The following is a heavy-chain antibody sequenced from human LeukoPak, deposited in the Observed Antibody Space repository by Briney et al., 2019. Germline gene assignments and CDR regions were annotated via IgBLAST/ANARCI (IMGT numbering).Heavy chain of an antibody. J-gene: IGHJ6*02. Sequence: GRSLRLSCAASGFTFSSYAMHWVRQAPGKGLEWVAVISYDGSNKYYADSVKGRFTISRDNSKNTLYLQMNSLRAEDTAVYYCAKGGSDHYYYAMDVWGQGTTVTVSS. V-gene: IGHV3-30*07. CDR3: AKGGSDHYYYAMDV. CDR1: GFTFSSYA. CDR2: ISYDGSNK. D-gene: IGHD6-19*01.